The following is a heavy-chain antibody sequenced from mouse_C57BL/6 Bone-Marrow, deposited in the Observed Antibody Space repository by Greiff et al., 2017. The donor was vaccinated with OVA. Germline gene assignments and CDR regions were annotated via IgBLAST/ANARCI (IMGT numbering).Heavy chain of an antibody. CDR2: ISSGGSYT. J-gene: IGHJ1*03. V-gene: IGHV5-6*01. CDR3: ARHLLGYFDV. D-gene: IGHD2-1*01. Sequence: VQVVESGGDLVKPGGSLKLSCAASGFTFSSYGMSWVRQTPDKRLEWVATISSGGSYTYYPDSVKGRFTISRDNAKNTLYLQMSSLKSEDTAMYYCARHLLGYFDVWGTGTTVTVSS. CDR1: GFTFSSYG.